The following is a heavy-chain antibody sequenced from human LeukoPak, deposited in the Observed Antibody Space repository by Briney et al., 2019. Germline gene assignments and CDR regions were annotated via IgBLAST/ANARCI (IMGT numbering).Heavy chain of an antibody. CDR3: ASLPEYCSSTSCYMAY. CDR2: IYYSGST. D-gene: IGHD2-2*02. V-gene: IGHV4-59*01. Sequence: SETLSLTCTVSGGSISSYYWSWIRQPPGKGLVWIGYIYYSGSTNYNPSLKSRVTISVDTSKNQFSLKLSSVTAADTAVYYCASLPEYCSSTSCYMAYWGQGTLVTVSS. J-gene: IGHJ4*02. CDR1: GGSISSYY.